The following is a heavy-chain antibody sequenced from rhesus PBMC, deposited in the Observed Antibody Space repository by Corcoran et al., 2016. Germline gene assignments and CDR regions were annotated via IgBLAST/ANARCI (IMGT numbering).Heavy chain of an antibody. CDR1: GGSISSSY. Sequence: QLQLQESGPGLVKPSETLSVTCAVSGGSISSSYWSWIRQAPGKGLEWIWYIYGSVSSTNYNPPLKSRVTLSVDTSKNQRSLKLSSVTTADTAVYYCARGPYNSGSYNDAFDFWGQGLRVTVSS. CDR2: IYGSVSST. V-gene: IGHV4-169*01. CDR3: ARGPYNSGSYNDAFDF. D-gene: IGHD1-44*02. J-gene: IGHJ3*01.